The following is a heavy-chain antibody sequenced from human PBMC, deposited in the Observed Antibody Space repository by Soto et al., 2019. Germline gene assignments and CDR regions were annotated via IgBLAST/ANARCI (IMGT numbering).Heavy chain of an antibody. J-gene: IGHJ6*02. CDR2: ISYDGSNK. D-gene: IGHD5-18*01. V-gene: IGHV3-30*03. CDR1: GFTFSSYG. Sequence: GGSLRLSCAASGFTFSSYGMHWVRQAPGKGLEWVAVISYDGSNKYYADSVKGRFTISRDNSKNTLYLQMNSLRAEDTAVYYCATDVDTAMVPVYYGMDVWGQGTTVTVSS. CDR3: ATDVDTAMVPVYYGMDV.